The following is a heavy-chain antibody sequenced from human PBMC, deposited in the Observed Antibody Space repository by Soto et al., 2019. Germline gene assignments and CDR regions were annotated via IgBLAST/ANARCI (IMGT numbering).Heavy chain of an antibody. V-gene: IGHV3-21*01. CDR1: GFTFSSYS. Sequence: AGSLRIACAACGFTFSSYSMNWVRQAPGRGLEWVSSISSSSSYIYYADSVKGRFTISRDNAKNSLYLQMNSLRAEDTAVYYCASIYCGGDCSSPTYYYYYGMDVWGQGTTVTVS. D-gene: IGHD2-21*02. CDR2: ISSSSSYI. CDR3: ASIYCGGDCSSPTYYYYYGMDV. J-gene: IGHJ6*02.